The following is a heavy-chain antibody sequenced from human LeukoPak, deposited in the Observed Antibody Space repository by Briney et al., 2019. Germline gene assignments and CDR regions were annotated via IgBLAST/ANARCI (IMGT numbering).Heavy chain of an antibody. CDR3: ARVFPFDYKGSLDY. Sequence: PGGSLRLSCAASGYTFSSYSMNWVRQAPGKGLEWVSYISSSSSTIYYADSVKGRFTISRDNAKNSLYLQMNSLRAEDTAVYYCARVFPFDYKGSLDYWGQGTLVTVSS. CDR2: ISSSSSTI. V-gene: IGHV3-48*04. CDR1: GYTFSSYS. J-gene: IGHJ4*02. D-gene: IGHD4-11*01.